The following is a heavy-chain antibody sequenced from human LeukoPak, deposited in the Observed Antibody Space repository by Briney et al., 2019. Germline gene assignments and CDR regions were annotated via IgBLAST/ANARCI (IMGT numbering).Heavy chain of an antibody. Sequence: PSETLSLTCTVSGGSISTYYWSWIRQPAGKGLEWIGRIYTSDTNYDPSLKSRVIISVDTSKNQFSLKLSSVTAADTAVYYCARPTDSGSYNWIDHWGQGTLVTVSS. J-gene: IGHJ5*02. D-gene: IGHD1-26*01. CDR1: GGSISTYY. CDR3: ARPTDSGSYNWIDH. V-gene: IGHV4-4*07. CDR2: IYTSDT.